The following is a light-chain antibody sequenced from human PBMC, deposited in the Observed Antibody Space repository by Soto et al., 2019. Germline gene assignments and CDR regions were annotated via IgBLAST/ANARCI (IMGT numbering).Light chain of an antibody. CDR2: DVS. Sequence: QSALTQPASVPGSPGQSITISCTGTSSDVGNYNYVSWYQQHPGKAPKLMIYDVSYRPSGVSNRFSGSKSGNTASLTISGLQAEDEADYYCNSYTSINTVLFGGGTKLTVL. V-gene: IGLV2-14*01. J-gene: IGLJ2*01. CDR1: SSDVGNYNY. CDR3: NSYTSINTVL.